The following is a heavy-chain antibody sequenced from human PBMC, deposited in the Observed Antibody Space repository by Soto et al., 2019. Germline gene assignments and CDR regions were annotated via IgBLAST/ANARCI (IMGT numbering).Heavy chain of an antibody. CDR2: IKQDGSEN. CDR1: EFTFSAYW. Sequence: EVQLVESGGGLVQPGGSLRLSCVVSEFTFSAYWMSWVRQAPGKGLEWVANIKQDGSENYYVDSVKGRFTISRDNAKNSLYLQMNSLRAEDTAVYYCARLKRLAAQEWGQGTLVTVSS. CDR3: ARLKRLAAQE. D-gene: IGHD6-6*01. J-gene: IGHJ4*02. V-gene: IGHV3-7*05.